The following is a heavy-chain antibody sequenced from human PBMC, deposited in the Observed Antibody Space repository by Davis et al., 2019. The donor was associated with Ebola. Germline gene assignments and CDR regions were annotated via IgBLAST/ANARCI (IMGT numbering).Heavy chain of an antibody. CDR2: ISYDGSNK. V-gene: IGHV3-30-3*01. D-gene: IGHD3-3*01. CDR1: GFTFSSYA. Sequence: PGGSLRLSCAASGFTFSSYAMSWVRQAPGKGLEWVAVISYDGSNKYYADSVKGRFTISRDNSKNSLYLQMNSLRAEDTAVYYCARTWSGYYTPDYFDYWGQGTLVTVSS. J-gene: IGHJ4*02. CDR3: ARTWSGYYTPDYFDY.